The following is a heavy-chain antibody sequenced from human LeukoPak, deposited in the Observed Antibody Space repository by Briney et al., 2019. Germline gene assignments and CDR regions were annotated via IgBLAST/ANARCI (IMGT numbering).Heavy chain of an antibody. V-gene: IGHV3-53*05. CDR2: IYNTGST. J-gene: IGHJ4*02. D-gene: IGHD4-23*01. Sequence: PGESLRLSCAASGFTVRSHRLIWVRQAPGKGLEWVSVIYNTGSTYYADSVMGRFIISRDISKNTLYLQINGLRPGDTALYYCATDPGLRWSFDFWGQGTLVTVSS. CDR3: ATDPGLRWSFDF. CDR1: GFTVRSHR.